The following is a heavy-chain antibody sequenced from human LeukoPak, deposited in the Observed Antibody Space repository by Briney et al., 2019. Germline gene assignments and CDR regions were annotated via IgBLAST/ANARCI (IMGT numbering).Heavy chain of an antibody. CDR1: GFTFGRYA. J-gene: IGHJ3*02. D-gene: IGHD3-22*01. CDR2: IGGSGVTT. V-gene: IGHV3-23*01. Sequence: SGGSLRLSCAASGFTFGRYAMSWVRQAPGKGLEWVSTIGGSGVTTYYADSVKGRFTISRDNSKNTMYLQMNSLRAEDTALYYCAKDRPYDYDSSGFMAFDTWGQGTRLTVS. CDR3: AKDRPYDYDSSGFMAFDT.